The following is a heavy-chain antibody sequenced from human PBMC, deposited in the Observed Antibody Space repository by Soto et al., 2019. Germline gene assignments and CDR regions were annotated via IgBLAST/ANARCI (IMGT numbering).Heavy chain of an antibody. D-gene: IGHD3-22*01. J-gene: IGHJ3*02. CDR1: GYTFTSYY. Sequence: ASVKVSCKASGYTFTSYYMHWVRQAPGQGLEWMGIINPSGGSTSYAQKFQGRVTMTRDTSTSTVYMELSSLSSEDTAVYYCASSGYLFAFDIWGQGTMVTVSS. CDR3: ASSGYLFAFDI. CDR2: INPSGGST. V-gene: IGHV1-46*01.